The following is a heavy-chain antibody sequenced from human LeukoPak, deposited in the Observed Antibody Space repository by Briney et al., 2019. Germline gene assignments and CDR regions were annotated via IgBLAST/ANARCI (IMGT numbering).Heavy chain of an antibody. CDR2: INPNSGGT. Sequence: ASVKVSCKASGGTFSSYAISWVRQAPGQGLEWMGWINPNSGGTNYARKFQGRVTMTRDTSISTAYMELSRLRSDDTAVYYCARGSPPLGAFDIWGQGTMVTVSS. V-gene: IGHV1-2*02. J-gene: IGHJ3*02. CDR3: ARGSPPLGAFDI. CDR1: GGTFSSYA. D-gene: IGHD3-16*01.